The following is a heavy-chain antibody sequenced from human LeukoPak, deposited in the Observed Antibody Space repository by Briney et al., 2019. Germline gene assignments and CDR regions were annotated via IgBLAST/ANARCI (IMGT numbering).Heavy chain of an antibody. CDR2: ISAYNGNT. CDR3: ARRGGALGDY. J-gene: IGHJ4*02. Sequence: ASVKVSCKASGYTFTGYYMHWVRQAPGQGLEWMGWISAYNGNTNYAQKLQGRVTMTTDTSTSTAYMELRSLRSDDTAVYYCARRGGALGDYWGQGTLVTVSS. D-gene: IGHD3-16*01. CDR1: GYTFTGYY. V-gene: IGHV1-18*04.